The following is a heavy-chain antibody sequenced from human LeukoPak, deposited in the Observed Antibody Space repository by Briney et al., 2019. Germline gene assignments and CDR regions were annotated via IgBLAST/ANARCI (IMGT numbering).Heavy chain of an antibody. CDR3: AKDALLGYCSGGSCHPEGY. CDR2: ISYDGSNK. V-gene: IGHV3-30*18. CDR1: GFTFSSYG. D-gene: IGHD2-15*01. Sequence: PGRSLRLSCAASGFTFSSYGMHWVRQAPGKGLEWVAVISYDGSNKYYADSVKGRFTISRDNSKNTLYLQMNSLRAEDTAVYYCAKDALLGYCSGGSCHPEGYWGQGTLVTVSS. J-gene: IGHJ4*02.